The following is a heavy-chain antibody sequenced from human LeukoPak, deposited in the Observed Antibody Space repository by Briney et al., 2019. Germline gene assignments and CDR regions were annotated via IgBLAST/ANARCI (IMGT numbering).Heavy chain of an antibody. D-gene: IGHD3-10*01. Sequence: GGSLRLSCAGSVFTFSRHAVTWVRQAPGKRLEWVSTISGSGGSIYYAESVKGRFTISRDNSKNTVYLQMNSLRAEDTAVYYCANDYYGSGSYYNLFGYWGQGTLVTVSS. CDR2: ISGSGGSI. CDR3: ANDYYGSGSYYNLFGY. V-gene: IGHV3-23*01. J-gene: IGHJ4*02. CDR1: VFTFSRHA.